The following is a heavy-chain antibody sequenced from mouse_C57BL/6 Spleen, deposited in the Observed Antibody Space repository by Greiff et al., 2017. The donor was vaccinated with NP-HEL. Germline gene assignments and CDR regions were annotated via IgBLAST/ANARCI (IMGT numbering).Heavy chain of an antibody. J-gene: IGHJ4*01. V-gene: IGHV1-53*01. CDR1: GYTFTSYW. Sequence: QVQLRQPGTELVKPGASVKLSCKASGYTFTSYWVHWVKQRPGQGLEWIGNINPSNGGTNYNEKFKSKATLTVDKSSSTAYMQLSSLTSEDSAVYYCARRTYDYEGGYAMDYWGQGTSVTVSS. CDR3: ARRTYDYEGGYAMDY. CDR2: INPSNGGT. D-gene: IGHD2-4*01.